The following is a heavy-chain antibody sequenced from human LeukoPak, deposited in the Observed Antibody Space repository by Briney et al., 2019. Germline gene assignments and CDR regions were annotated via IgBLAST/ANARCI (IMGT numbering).Heavy chain of an antibody. D-gene: IGHD1-1*01. CDR1: GYTFTGYY. V-gene: IGHV1-2*02. CDR2: VNPKSGGT. Sequence: GASVKVSCKTSGYTFTGYYMHWVRQAPGQGLEWMGWVNPKSGGTSYPQKFQGRVSMTRDTSISTAYMELSRLRSDDTAVYYWVPSNNFYYFDYWGQGTLVTVSS. J-gene: IGHJ4*02. CDR3: VPSNNFYYFDY.